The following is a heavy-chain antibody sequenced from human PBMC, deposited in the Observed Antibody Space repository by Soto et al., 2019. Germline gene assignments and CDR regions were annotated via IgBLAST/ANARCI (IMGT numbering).Heavy chain of an antibody. CDR3: ARATTYYDYVWGSYRYGNFDY. CDR1: GGSISSYY. Sequence: SETLSLTCTVSGGSISSYYWSWIRQPPGKGLEWIGYIYYSGSTNYNPSLKSRVTISVDTSKNQFSLKLSSVTAADTAVYYCARATTYYDYVWGSYRYGNFDYWGQGTLVTVPQ. CDR2: IYYSGST. J-gene: IGHJ4*02. V-gene: IGHV4-59*01. D-gene: IGHD3-16*02.